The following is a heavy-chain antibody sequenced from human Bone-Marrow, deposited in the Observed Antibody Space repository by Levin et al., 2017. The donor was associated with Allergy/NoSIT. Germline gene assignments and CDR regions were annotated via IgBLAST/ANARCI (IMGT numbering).Heavy chain of an antibody. V-gene: IGHV3-23*01. J-gene: IGHJ4*02. CDR1: GFSFSSYA. D-gene: IGHD6-19*01. CDR2: ISDSGAFT. CDR3: AKPLVADTRAGFYFDY. Sequence: GGSLRLSCAASGFSFSSYAMTWVRQAPGKGLEWVSAISDSGAFTYYADSVKGRFTISRDNSRNTLYLQLNSLRAEDTAVYFCAKPLVADTRAGFYFDYWGQGTLVTVSS.